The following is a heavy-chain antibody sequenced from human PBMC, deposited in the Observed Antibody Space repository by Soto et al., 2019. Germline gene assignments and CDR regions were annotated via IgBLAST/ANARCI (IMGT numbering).Heavy chain of an antibody. V-gene: IGHV3-30-3*01. D-gene: IGHD3-22*01. J-gene: IGHJ3*02. CDR1: GFTFSSYA. CDR3: ARDLIRGDDSSGYLDI. CDR2: ISYDGSNK. Sequence: GGSLRLSCAASGFTFSSYAMHWVRQAPGKGLEWVAVISYDGSNKYYADSVKGRFTISRDKSKNTLYLQMNSLRGEETAVYYCARDLIRGDDSSGYLDIWGQGTMVTVSS.